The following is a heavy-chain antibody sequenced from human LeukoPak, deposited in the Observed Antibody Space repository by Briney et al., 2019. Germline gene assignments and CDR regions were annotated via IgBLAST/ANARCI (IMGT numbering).Heavy chain of an antibody. J-gene: IGHJ4*02. CDR3: ARGGILGYCSSTSCYVFDY. Sequence: SETLSLTCAVYGGSFSGYYWSWIRQPPGKGLEWIGEINHSGSTNYNPSLKNRVTISVDTSKNQFSLKLSSVTAADTAVYYCARGGILGYCSSTSCYVFDYWGQGTLVTVSS. D-gene: IGHD2-2*01. CDR2: INHSGST. V-gene: IGHV4-34*01. CDR1: GGSFSGYY.